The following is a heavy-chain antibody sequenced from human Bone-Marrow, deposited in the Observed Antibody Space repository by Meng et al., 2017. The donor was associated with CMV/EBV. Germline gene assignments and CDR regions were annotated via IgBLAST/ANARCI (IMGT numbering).Heavy chain of an antibody. D-gene: IGHD1-1*01. CDR1: GFIFNGYT. CDR3: AKDLGFMENYYYYGMDV. J-gene: IGHJ6*02. V-gene: IGHV3-21*01. CDR2: ITSESTDSSHI. Sequence: GGSLRLSCAASGFIFNGYTMNWVRQAPGKGLEWVSSITSESTDSSHIYYADSVKGRFTVSRDNAKNSLYLQMNSLRAEDTAVYYCAKDLGFMENYYYYGMDVWGQGTTVTVSS.